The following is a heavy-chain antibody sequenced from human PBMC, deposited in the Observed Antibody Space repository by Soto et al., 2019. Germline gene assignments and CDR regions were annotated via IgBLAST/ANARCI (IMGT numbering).Heavy chain of an antibody. CDR2: IYYSGST. Sequence: SETLSLTCTVSGGSISSGGYYWSWIRQHPGKGLEWIGYIYYSGSTYYNPSLKSRVTISVDTSKNQFSLKLSSVTAADTAVYYCARDIAVAGTSWFDPWGQGTLVTVSS. D-gene: IGHD6-19*01. CDR3: ARDIAVAGTSWFDP. V-gene: IGHV4-31*03. J-gene: IGHJ5*02. CDR1: GGSISSGGYY.